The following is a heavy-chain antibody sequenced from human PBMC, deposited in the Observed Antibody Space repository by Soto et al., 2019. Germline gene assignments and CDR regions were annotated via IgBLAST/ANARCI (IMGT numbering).Heavy chain of an antibody. J-gene: IGHJ4*02. Sequence: PGGSLRLSCAASGFTFCSYAMSWVRQAPGKGLEWVSAISGSGGSTYYADSVKGRFTISRDNSKNTLYLQMNSLRAEDTAVYYCAKDVAAAALGCLDYWGQGTLVTVSS. D-gene: IGHD6-13*01. CDR1: GFTFCSYA. CDR3: AKDVAAAALGCLDY. V-gene: IGHV3-23*01. CDR2: ISGSGGST.